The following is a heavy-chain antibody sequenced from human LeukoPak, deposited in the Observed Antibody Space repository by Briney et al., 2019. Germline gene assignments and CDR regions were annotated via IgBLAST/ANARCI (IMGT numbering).Heavy chain of an antibody. D-gene: IGHD2-2*01. CDR1: GYTFTDYY. Sequence: ASVKVSCKASGYTFTDYYMHWVRQAPGQGLEWMGWMNPNSGGTNYAQKFQGRVTMTRDTSISTAYMELSRLRSDDTAVYYCARDWVVVVPAAHYYYMDVWGKGTTVTVSS. CDR2: MNPNSGGT. CDR3: ARDWVVVVPAAHYYYMDV. V-gene: IGHV1-2*02. J-gene: IGHJ6*03.